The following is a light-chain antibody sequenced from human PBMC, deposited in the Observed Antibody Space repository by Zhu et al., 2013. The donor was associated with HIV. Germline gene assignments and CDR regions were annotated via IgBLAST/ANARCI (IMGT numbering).Light chain of an antibody. Sequence: IQLTQSPSSLSASVGDRVTITCRASQGISDSLAWYQQKPGKVPKLLIYAASTLQSGVPSRFSGSGSGTEFTLTISSLQPEDFATYYCQEYHSYSTFGQGTKVEMK. CDR2: AAS. CDR1: QGISDS. CDR3: QEYHSYST. V-gene: IGKV1-27*01. J-gene: IGKJ1*01.